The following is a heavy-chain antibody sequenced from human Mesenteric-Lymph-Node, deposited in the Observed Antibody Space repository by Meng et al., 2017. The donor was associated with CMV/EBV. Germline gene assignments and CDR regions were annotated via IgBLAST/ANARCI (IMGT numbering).Heavy chain of an antibody. CDR1: GFTFSSYS. J-gene: IGHJ6*02. CDR3: ARPPAGYDFWSGYYTDYYYYGMDV. D-gene: IGHD3-3*01. V-gene: IGHV3-21*01. CDR2: ISSSSSYI. Sequence: GESLKISCAASGFTFSSYSMNWVRQAPGKGLEWVSSISSSSSYIYYADSVKGRFTISRDNAKNSLYLQMNSLRAEDTAVYYCARPPAGYDFWSGYYTDYYYYGMDVWGQGTTVTVSS.